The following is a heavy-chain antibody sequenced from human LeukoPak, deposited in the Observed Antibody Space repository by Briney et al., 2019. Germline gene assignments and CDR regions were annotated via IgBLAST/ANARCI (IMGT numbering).Heavy chain of an antibody. Sequence: SETLSLTCTVSGGSISNYYWSWLRQPSGKGLEWIGYIYDSGSTNYNPPLKNRVTISADTSKNQFSLKLSSVTAADTAVYYCARDNYDILTGYLNMDVWGKGTTVTVSS. V-gene: IGHV4-59*12. CDR2: IYDSGST. J-gene: IGHJ6*03. CDR1: GGSISNYY. CDR3: ARDNYDILTGYLNMDV. D-gene: IGHD3-9*01.